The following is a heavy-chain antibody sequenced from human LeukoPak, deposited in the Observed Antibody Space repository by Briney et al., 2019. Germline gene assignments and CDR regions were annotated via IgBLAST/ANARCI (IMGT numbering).Heavy chain of an antibody. J-gene: IGHJ6*03. D-gene: IGHD3-9*01. CDR2: ISGSGGST. CDR1: GFTFSNYA. CDR3: AKCILTGYYKGYMDV. Sequence: GGSLRLSCAASGFTFSNYAMSWVRQAPGKGLEWVSAISGSGGSTYYADSVKGRFTISRDNSKNTLYLQMNSLRAEDTAVYYRAKCILTGYYKGYMDVWGKGTTVTISS. V-gene: IGHV3-23*01.